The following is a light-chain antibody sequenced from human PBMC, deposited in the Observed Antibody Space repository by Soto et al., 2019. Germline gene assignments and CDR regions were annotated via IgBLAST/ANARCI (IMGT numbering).Light chain of an antibody. CDR1: QSVSSY. V-gene: IGKV3-11*01. J-gene: IGKJ1*01. CDR3: QQRSNWPVT. CDR2: DAS. Sequence: EIVLTQSPATLSLSPGESATLSCRASQSVSSYLAWYQQKPGQAPRLLIYDASSRATGIPARFSGSGSGTEFTLTISSLEPEDFAVYYCQQRSNWPVTFGQGTRVDIK.